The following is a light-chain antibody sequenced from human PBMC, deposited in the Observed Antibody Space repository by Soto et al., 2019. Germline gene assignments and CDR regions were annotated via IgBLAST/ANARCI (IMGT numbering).Light chain of an antibody. CDR3: QQYGSTPSIT. V-gene: IGKV3-20*01. Sequence: EIVLTQSPGTLSLSPGERATLSCRASQSVTSNYLAWYQLKPGQAPRLLIYAASNTATGEPDRFSGSGSGTDFTLAISRLEPEDFAVYSCQQYGSTPSITFGQGTRLEIQ. CDR2: AAS. CDR1: QSVTSNY. J-gene: IGKJ5*01.